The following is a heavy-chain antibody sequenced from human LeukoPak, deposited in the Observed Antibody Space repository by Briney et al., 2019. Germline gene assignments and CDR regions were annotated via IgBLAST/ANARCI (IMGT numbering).Heavy chain of an antibody. CDR3: ARGRATVTTYYYMDV. CDR2: ISYDGSNK. J-gene: IGHJ6*03. D-gene: IGHD4-11*01. V-gene: IGHV3-30*03. Sequence: PGGSLRLSCAASGFTFSSYGMHWVRPAPGKGLEWVAVISYDGSNKYYADSVKGRFTISRDDAKNSLYLQMNSLRAEDTAVYYCARGRATVTTYYYMDVWGKGTTVTVSS. CDR1: GFTFSSYG.